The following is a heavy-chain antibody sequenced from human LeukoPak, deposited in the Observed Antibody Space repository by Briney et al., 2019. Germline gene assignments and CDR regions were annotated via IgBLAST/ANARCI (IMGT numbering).Heavy chain of an antibody. Sequence: TGGSLRLSCAASGFTVSSNYVSWVRQAPGKGLEWISVIYNDGTTYYADSVKGRFTISRDNPKNTLYLQMNTLRAEDTAVYYCTKTGGPWDWGQGTLVTVSS. D-gene: IGHD7-27*01. CDR1: GFTVSSNY. CDR3: TKTGGPWD. J-gene: IGHJ4*02. V-gene: IGHV3-53*01. CDR2: IYNDGTT.